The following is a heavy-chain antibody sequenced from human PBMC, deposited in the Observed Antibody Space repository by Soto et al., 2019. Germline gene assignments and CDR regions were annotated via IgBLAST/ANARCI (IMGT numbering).Heavy chain of an antibody. J-gene: IGHJ6*02. CDR1: GYSFTSYW. D-gene: IGHD6-6*01. CDR3: ERHTQYSSSSGGMDV. V-gene: IGHV5-10-1*01. Sequence: GESLKISCKGSGYSFTSYWISWVRQMPGKGLEWMGRIDPSDSYTNYSPSFQGHVTISADKSISTAYLQWSSLKASDTAMYYCERHTQYSSSSGGMDVWGQGTTVTVSS. CDR2: IDPSDSYT.